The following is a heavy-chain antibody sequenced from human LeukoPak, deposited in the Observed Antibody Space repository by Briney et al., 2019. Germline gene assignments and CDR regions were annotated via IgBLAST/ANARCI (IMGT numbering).Heavy chain of an antibody. CDR3: ARDSNAFDI. CDR2: IYYSGST. D-gene: IGHD2-2*01. CDR1: GGAINSYY. V-gene: IGHV4-59*12. Sequence: PSETLSLTCSVSGGAINSYYWSWIRQPPGKGLEWIGYIYYSGSTNYNPSLKSRVTISVDTSKNQFSLKLSSVTAADTAVYYCARDSNAFDIWGRGTVVTVSS. J-gene: IGHJ3*02.